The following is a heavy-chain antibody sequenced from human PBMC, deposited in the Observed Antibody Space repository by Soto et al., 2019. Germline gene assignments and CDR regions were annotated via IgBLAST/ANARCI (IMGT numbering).Heavy chain of an antibody. CDR3: AKDRGDSSSWYYFDY. V-gene: IGHV3-9*01. J-gene: IGHJ4*02. CDR2: ISWNSGSI. CDR1: GFTFDDYA. Sequence: EVQLVESGGGLVQPGRSLRLSCAASGFTFDDYAMHWVRQAPGKGLEWVSGISWNSGSIGYADSVKGRFTISRDNAKNSLYLQMNSLRAEDTALYYCAKDRGDSSSWYYFDYWGQGTLVTVSS. D-gene: IGHD6-13*01.